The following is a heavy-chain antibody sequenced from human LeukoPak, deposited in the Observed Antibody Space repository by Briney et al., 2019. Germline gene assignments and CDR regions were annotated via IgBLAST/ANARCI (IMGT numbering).Heavy chain of an antibody. Sequence: ASVKVSCKASGYTFTSYGISWVRQAPGQGLEWMGWISAYNGNTNYAQKLQGRVTMTIDTSTSTAYMELRSLRSDDTAVYYCARARAYDSSGYYYYYYMDVWGKGTTVTISS. D-gene: IGHD3-22*01. CDR3: ARARAYDSSGYYYYYYMDV. V-gene: IGHV1-18*01. J-gene: IGHJ6*03. CDR1: GYTFTSYG. CDR2: ISAYNGNT.